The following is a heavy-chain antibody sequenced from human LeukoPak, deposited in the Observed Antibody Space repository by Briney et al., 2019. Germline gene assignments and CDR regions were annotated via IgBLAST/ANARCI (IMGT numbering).Heavy chain of an antibody. V-gene: IGHV1-18*01. J-gene: IGHJ6*02. Sequence: GASVKVSCKASGYTFTSYGISWVRQAPGQGLEWMRWISAYNGNTNYAQKLQGRVTMTTDTSTSTAYMELRSLRSDDTAVYYCARVQGYSYTQSYYYYYGMDVWGQGTTVTVSS. CDR1: GYTFTSYG. CDR3: ARVQGYSYTQSYYYYYGMDV. CDR2: ISAYNGNT. D-gene: IGHD5-18*01.